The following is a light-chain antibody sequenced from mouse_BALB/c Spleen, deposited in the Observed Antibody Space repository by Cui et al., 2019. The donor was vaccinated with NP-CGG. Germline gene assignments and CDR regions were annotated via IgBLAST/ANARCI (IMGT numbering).Light chain of an antibody. CDR1: TGAITTNNY. CDR3: ALWYSNHWV. V-gene: IGLV1*01. J-gene: IGLJ1*01. CDR2: GTN. Sequence: QAFVTQESALTTSPGETVTLTCRSSTGAITTNNYANWVQEKPDHLFTGLIGGTNNRAPGVPARFSGSLIGDKAALTITGAQTEDEAIYFCALWYSNHWVFGGGIKLTVL.